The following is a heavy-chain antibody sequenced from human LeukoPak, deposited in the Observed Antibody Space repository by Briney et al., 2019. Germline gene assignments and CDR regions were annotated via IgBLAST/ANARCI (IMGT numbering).Heavy chain of an antibody. V-gene: IGHV4-4*07. Sequence: SETLSLTCAVAGGSISSYYWSWIRQPAGKGLEWIGRIYTSGSTNYNPSLKSRVTISVDKSKNQFSLRLSSVTAADTAVYYCARDRSVTTVAVPTMDVWGKGTTVTVSS. CDR3: ARDRSVTTVAVPTMDV. D-gene: IGHD4-11*01. CDR1: GGSISSYY. CDR2: IYTSGST. J-gene: IGHJ6*03.